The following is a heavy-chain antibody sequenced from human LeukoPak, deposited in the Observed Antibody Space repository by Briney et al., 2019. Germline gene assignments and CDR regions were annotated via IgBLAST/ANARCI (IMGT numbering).Heavy chain of an antibody. V-gene: IGHV4-34*01. CDR3: ARGGGPKRRYCSGGSCYNNWFDP. CDR1: GGSFSGYY. J-gene: IGHJ5*02. Sequence: SETLSLTCAVYGGSFSGYYWSGIRQPPGKGLEWIGEINHSGSTNYNPSLKSRVTISVDTSKNQFSLKLSSVTAADTAVYYCARGGGPKRRYCSGGSCYNNWFDPWGQGTLVTVSS. CDR2: INHSGST. D-gene: IGHD2-15*01.